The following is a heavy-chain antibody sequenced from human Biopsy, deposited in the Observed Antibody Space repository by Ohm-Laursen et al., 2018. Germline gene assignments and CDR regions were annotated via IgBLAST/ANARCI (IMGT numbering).Heavy chain of an antibody. V-gene: IGHV1-69*04. D-gene: IGHD5-24*01. CDR1: GYTFSSYG. CDR3: ATDADGYYTEFDF. J-gene: IGHJ4*02. CDR2: IVPILGTV. Sequence: SSVKVSCNASGYTFSSYGINWVRQAPGQGLEWLGRIVPILGTVNYAQRFQGRVALTADKSTGTAYMELNRLISDDTAVYYCATDADGYYTEFDFWGQGTLITVSS.